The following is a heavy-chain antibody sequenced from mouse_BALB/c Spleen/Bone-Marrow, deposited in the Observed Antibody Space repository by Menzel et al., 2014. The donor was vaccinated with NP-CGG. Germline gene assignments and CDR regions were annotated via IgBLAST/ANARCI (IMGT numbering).Heavy chain of an antibody. V-gene: IGHV5-6-5*01. CDR1: GFTFSNFA. D-gene: IGHD2-4*01. CDR3: ARGYDYDFDY. J-gene: IGHJ2*01. Sequence: EVMLVESGGGLVKPGGSLKLSCAASGFTFSNFAMSWVRQTPDKRLEWVASISSGGSAYYPDSVKARLSISRDNARDILFLQMSSLRSEDTAMYYCARGYDYDFDYWGQGTTLTVSS. CDR2: ISSGGSA.